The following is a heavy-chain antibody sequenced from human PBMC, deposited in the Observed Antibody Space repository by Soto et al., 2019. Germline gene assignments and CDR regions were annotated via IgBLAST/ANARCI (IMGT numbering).Heavy chain of an antibody. Sequence: WASVKVSCKASGYTFTGYYMHWVRQAPGQGLEWMGWINPNSGGTNYAQKFQGRVTMTRDTSISTAYMELSRLRSDDTAVYYCARARIAARRGAGMVDYWGQGTLVTVSS. D-gene: IGHD6-6*01. CDR3: ARARIAARRGAGMVDY. CDR1: GYTFTGYY. J-gene: IGHJ4*02. CDR2: INPNSGGT. V-gene: IGHV1-2*02.